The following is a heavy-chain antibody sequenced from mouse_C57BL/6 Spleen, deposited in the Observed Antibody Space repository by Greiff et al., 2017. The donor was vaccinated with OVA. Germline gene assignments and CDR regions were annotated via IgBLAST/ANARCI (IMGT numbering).Heavy chain of an antibody. J-gene: IGHJ2*01. Sequence: EVQLQQSGPELVKPGASVKISCKASGYTFTDYYMNWVKQSHGKSLEWIGDINPNNGGTSYNQKFKGKATLTVDKSSSTAYMELRSLTSEDSAVYYCARLYDYDNYFDYWGQGTTLTVSS. D-gene: IGHD2-4*01. CDR2: INPNNGGT. CDR1: GYTFTDYY. V-gene: IGHV1-26*01. CDR3: ARLYDYDNYFDY.